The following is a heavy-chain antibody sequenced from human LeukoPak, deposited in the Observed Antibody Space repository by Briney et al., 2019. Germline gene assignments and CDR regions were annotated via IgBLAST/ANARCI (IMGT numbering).Heavy chain of an antibody. D-gene: IGHD6-19*01. J-gene: IGHJ5*02. CDR3: ARDGPYSSGWYRVGNWFDP. CDR1: GFTFSSYS. CDR2: ISSSSSYI. Sequence: GGSLRLSCAASGFTFSSYSMNWVRHAPGKGLEWVSSISSSSSYIYYADSVKGRFTISRDNAKNSLYLQMNSLRAEDTAVYYCARDGPYSSGWYRVGNWFDPWGQGTLVTVSS. V-gene: IGHV3-21*01.